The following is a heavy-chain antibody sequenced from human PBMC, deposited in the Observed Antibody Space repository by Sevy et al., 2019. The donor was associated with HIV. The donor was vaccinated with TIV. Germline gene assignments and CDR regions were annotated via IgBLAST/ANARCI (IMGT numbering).Heavy chain of an antibody. D-gene: IGHD2-15*01. V-gene: IGHV3-7*03. CDR2: INQDGSKK. J-gene: IGHJ4*02. CDR1: GFTFSTYW. CDR3: VREIGGRGSY. Sequence: GGSLRLSCEALGFTFSTYWLTWVRQVPGKGLEGVANINQDGSKKYFVYSVKGRFTISRDNAKNSVYLQINGLRADDSAVYYCVREIGGRGSYWGQGTLVTVSS.